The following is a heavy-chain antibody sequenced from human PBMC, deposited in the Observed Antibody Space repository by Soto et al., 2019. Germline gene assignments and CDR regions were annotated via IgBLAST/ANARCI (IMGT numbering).Heavy chain of an antibody. D-gene: IGHD4-17*01. CDR1: GFTFSSHN. J-gene: IGHJ3*02. V-gene: IGHV3-21*01. CDR2: ISGSSSYI. CDR3: AMTDYGDYVRCAFDI. Sequence: EVQLVESGGGLVKPGGSLRLSCAASGFTFSSHNMNWVRQAPGKGLEWVSCISGSSSYIFYADSVKGRFTISRDNAKNSLCLQMNSVRVEDTAVYYCAMTDYGDYVRCAFDIWGQGTMVTVSS.